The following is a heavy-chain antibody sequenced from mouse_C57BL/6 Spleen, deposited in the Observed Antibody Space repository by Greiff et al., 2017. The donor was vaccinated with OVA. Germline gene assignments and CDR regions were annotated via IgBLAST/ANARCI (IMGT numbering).Heavy chain of an antibody. J-gene: IGHJ4*01. CDR3: ARSGYYGSSPYAMDY. CDR1: GYAFSSYW. V-gene: IGHV1-80*01. CDR2: IYPGDGDT. D-gene: IGHD1-1*01. Sequence: QVQLQQSGAELVKPGASVKISCKASGYAFSSYWMNWVKQRPGKGLEWIGQIYPGDGDTNYNGKFKGKATLTADKSSSTAYMQLSSLTSEDSAVYFGARSGYYGSSPYAMDYWGQGTSVTVSS.